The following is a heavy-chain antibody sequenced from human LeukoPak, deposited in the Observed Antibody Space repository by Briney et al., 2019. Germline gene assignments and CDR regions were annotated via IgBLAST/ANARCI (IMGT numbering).Heavy chain of an antibody. CDR1: GGSISSGGYS. Sequence: PSETLSLTCAVSGGSISSGGYSWSWIRQPPGKGLEWIGYIYYSGSTNYNPSLKSRVTISVDTSKNQFSLKLSSVTAADTAVYYCARHLYYYNSSGYYPIYYYYYMDVWGKGTTVTISS. CDR3: ARHLYYYNSSGYYPIYYYYYMDV. D-gene: IGHD3-22*01. J-gene: IGHJ6*03. V-gene: IGHV4-30-4*07. CDR2: IYYSGST.